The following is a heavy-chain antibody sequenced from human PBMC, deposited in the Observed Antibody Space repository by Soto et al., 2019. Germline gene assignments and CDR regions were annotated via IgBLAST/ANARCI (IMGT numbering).Heavy chain of an antibody. CDR2: ISAYNGNT. J-gene: IGHJ4*02. D-gene: IGHD6-19*01. V-gene: IGHV1-18*01. CDR1: NYTFTSNG. Sequence: QVQLVQSGAEVKKPGASVKVSCKASNYTFTSNGISWGRQAPGQGLEWMGWISAYNGNTNYAQNLQGRVTMTTDTSTSTAYMERRSLRSDDTAVYYCARENVGGWNDYWGQGTLVTFSS. CDR3: ARENVGGWNDY.